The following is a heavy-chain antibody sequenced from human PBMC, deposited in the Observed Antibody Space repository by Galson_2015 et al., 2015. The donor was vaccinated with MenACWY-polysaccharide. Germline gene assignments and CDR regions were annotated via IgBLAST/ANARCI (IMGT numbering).Heavy chain of an antibody. V-gene: IGHV3-33*01. CDR1: GSRFSNSG. CDR2: IQYDGSNK. D-gene: IGHD2-2*01. J-gene: IGHJ3*02. Sequence: SLRLSCAASGSRFSNSGMHWVRQAPGKGLEWVAVIQYDGSNKVYADSVKGRFTISRDNSKNTVFLEMNTLGVEDMAVYYCAREGSRIVFHAFDIWGQGTMV. CDR3: AREGSRIVFHAFDI.